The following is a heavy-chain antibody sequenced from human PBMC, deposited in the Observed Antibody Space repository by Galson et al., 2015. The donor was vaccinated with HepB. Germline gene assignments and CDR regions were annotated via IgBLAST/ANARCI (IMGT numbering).Heavy chain of an antibody. J-gene: IGHJ1*01. CDR2: INEDGSTK. V-gene: IGHV3-7*03. Sequence: SLRLSCAASGFSLSDSWMTWVRQSAGRGLEWVANINEDGSTKFYLDSVKGRFTISRDNAKNSVFLQMNNLRADDTAVYYCARGNKPNSWGQGTLVTVSS. CDR1: GFSLSDSW. D-gene: IGHD1/OR15-1a*01. CDR3: ARGNKPNS.